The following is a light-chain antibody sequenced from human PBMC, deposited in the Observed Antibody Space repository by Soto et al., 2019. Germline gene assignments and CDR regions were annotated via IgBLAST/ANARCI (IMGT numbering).Light chain of an antibody. CDR3: HQRYNWPRVT. CDR1: QSGSNS. V-gene: IGKV3-11*01. Sequence: ELVLTQSPATLCLSPGQRVNLSCRASQSGSNSLAWYQQQPGQPPRLLIYDVSNRATGIPARFSGSGSGTDFTLPITSLEPEDFAVYFCHQRYNWPRVTFGQGTRLEIK. J-gene: IGKJ5*01. CDR2: DVS.